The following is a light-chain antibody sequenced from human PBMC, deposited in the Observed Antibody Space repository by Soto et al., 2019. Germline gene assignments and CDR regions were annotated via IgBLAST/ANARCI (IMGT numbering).Light chain of an antibody. J-gene: IGKJ4*01. CDR2: AAS. Sequence: IQMTQSTSTLSASVGDRVTITCRASQSISRFLNWYQQKPGKAPKLLIYAASSFQSGVPSRFSGSGSGTEFTLTISSLQPEDFATYYCLQHNIYPLTFGGGTKVDI. CDR3: LQHNIYPLT. CDR1: QSISRF. V-gene: IGKV1-17*01.